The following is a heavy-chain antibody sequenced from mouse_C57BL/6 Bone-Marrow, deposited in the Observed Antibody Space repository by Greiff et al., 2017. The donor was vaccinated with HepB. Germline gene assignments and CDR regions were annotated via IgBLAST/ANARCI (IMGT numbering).Heavy chain of an antibody. CDR3: TRDQGIYFDY. J-gene: IGHJ2*01. CDR2: ISSGGDYI. CDR1: EYEFPSHD. V-gene: IGHV5-2*03. D-gene: IGHD3-2*02. Sequence: EVKLVESGGGLVQPGESLKLSCESNEYEFPSHDMSWVRKTPEKRLELVAYISSGGDYIYYADTVKGRFTISRDNARNTLYLQMSSLKSEDTAMYYCTRDQGIYFDYWGQGTTLTVSS.